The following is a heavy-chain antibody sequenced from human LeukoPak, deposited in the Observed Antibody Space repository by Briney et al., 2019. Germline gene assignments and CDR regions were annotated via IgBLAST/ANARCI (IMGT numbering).Heavy chain of an antibody. V-gene: IGHV4-4*09. CDR2: LYTSGST. D-gene: IGHD5-24*01. CDR3: ARRGADMATIPDYGYWYMDV. J-gene: IGHJ6*03. Sequence: SETLSLTCTVSRVSIRSYSWSWIRRPPGKGLEWIGYLYTSGSTDSNPSLKSRVTISEDTSKNQVSLKLRSVTAADTAVYYCARRGADMATIPDYGYWYMDVWGKGTTVTVSS. CDR1: RVSIRSYS.